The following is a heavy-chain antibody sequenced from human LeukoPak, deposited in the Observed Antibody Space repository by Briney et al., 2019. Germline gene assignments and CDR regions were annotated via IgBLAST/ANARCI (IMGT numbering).Heavy chain of an antibody. V-gene: IGHV4-34*01. CDR1: GFTFSTFA. D-gene: IGHD3-10*01. J-gene: IGHJ4*02. CDR2: INHSGST. CDR3: ARRMYYYGSGSYRKGGFDY. Sequence: PGGSLRLSCAASGFTFSTFAMIWVRQPPGKGLEWIGEINHSGSTNYNPSLKSRVTISVDTSKNQFSLKLSSVTAADTAVYYCARRMYYYGSGSYRKGGFDYWGQGTLVTVSS.